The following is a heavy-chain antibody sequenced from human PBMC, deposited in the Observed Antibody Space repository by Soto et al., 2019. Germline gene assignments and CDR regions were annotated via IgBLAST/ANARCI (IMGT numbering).Heavy chain of an antibody. J-gene: IGHJ2*01. CDR2: IIPALGTA. CDR1: GGTFSSHT. Sequence: QDQLVQSGAEVKKPGSSVKVSCKASGGTFSSHTFSWVRQAPGQGLEWLGRIIPALGTATNAQKFQGRVTITADESATTVYMELTSLRSEDTAVYYCARPDFGDYWYFDLWGRGTLVTVSS. V-gene: IGHV1-69*08. D-gene: IGHD4-17*01. CDR3: ARPDFGDYWYFDL.